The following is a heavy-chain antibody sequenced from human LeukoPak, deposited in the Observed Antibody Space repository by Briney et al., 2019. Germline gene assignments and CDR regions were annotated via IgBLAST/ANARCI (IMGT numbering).Heavy chain of an antibody. CDR1: GFTFSSYD. J-gene: IGHJ4*02. Sequence: GGSLGLSCAASGFTFSSYDMHRVRQATGKGLEWVSAIGTAGDTYYPGSVKGRFTISRENAKNSLYLQMNSLRAGDTAVYYCARAMNSGFGSGSYFDYWGQGTLVTVSS. CDR2: IGTAGDT. CDR3: ARAMNSGFGSGSYFDY. V-gene: IGHV3-13*01. D-gene: IGHD3-10*01.